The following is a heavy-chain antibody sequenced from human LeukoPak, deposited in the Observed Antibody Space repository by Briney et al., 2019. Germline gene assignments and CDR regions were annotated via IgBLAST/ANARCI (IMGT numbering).Heavy chain of an antibody. Sequence: SETLSLTCAVYGGSFSGYYWSWLRQPPGKGLEWLGEINHSGSTNYNPSLKSRVTISVDTSKNQFSLKLSSVTAADTAVYYCARITLRYFDWLSPHGMDVWGKGTTVTVSS. V-gene: IGHV4-34*01. CDR3: ARITLRYFDWLSPHGMDV. J-gene: IGHJ6*04. CDR2: INHSGST. D-gene: IGHD3-9*01. CDR1: GGSFSGYY.